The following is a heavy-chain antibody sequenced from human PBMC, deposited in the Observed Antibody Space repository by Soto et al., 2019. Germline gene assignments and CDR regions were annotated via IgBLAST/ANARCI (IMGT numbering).Heavy chain of an antibody. CDR1: GFTFSSYA. D-gene: IGHD3-9*01. V-gene: IGHV3-23*01. CDR3: AKDVGDYDILTGYYIGAFDI. CDR2: ISGSGGST. J-gene: IGHJ3*02. Sequence: GGSLRLSCAASGFTFSSYAMSWVRQAPGKGLEWVSAISGSGGSTYYADSVKGRFTISRDNSKNTLYLQMNSLRAEDTAVYYCAKDVGDYDILTGYYIGAFDIWGQGTMVTVSS.